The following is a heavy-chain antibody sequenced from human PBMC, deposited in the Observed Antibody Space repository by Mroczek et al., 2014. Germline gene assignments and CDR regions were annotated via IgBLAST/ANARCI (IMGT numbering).Heavy chain of an antibody. CDR2: IYYSGST. D-gene: IGHD6-13*01. Sequence: QVQLQESGPGLVKPSETLSLTCTVSGGSISSYYWSWIRQPPGKGLEWIGYIYYSGSTNYNPSLKSRVTISVDTSKNQFSLKLSSVTAADTAVYYCARGVAAAGIWYFDLWGRGTLVTVSS. V-gene: IGHV4-59*01. CDR1: GGSISSYY. J-gene: IGHJ2*01. CDR3: ARGVAAAGIWYFDL.